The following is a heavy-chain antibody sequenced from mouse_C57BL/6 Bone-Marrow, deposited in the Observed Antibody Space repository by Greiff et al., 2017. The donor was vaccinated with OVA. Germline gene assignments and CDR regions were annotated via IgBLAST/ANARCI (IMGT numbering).Heavy chain of an antibody. V-gene: IGHV1-19*01. J-gene: IGHJ2*01. Sequence: VQLKESGPVLVKPGASVKMSCKASGYTFTDYYMNWVKQSHGKSLEWIGVINPYNGGTSYNQKFKGKATLTVDKSSSTAYMELNSLTSEDSAVYYCARWELVDYWGQGTTLTVSS. D-gene: IGHD4-1*01. CDR3: ARWELVDY. CDR2: INPYNGGT. CDR1: GYTFTDYY.